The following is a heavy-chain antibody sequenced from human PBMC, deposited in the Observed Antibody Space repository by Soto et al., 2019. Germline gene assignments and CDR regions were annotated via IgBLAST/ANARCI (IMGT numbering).Heavy chain of an antibody. CDR2: IYYSGST. D-gene: IGHD2-15*01. J-gene: IGHJ4*02. Sequence: SENLSLTCTVSGGSISSYYWSWIRQPPGKGLEWIGYIYYSGSTNYNPSLKSRVTISVDTSKNQFSLKLSSVTAADTAVYYCARGPLGGYYFDYWGQGTLVTVS. V-gene: IGHV4-59*01. CDR3: ARGPLGGYYFDY. CDR1: GGSISSYY.